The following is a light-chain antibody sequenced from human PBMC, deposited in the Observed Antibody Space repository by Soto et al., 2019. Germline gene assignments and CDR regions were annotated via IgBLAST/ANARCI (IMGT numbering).Light chain of an antibody. CDR1: SSDIGGYDY. V-gene: IGLV2-14*03. Sequence: QSALTQPASVSGSPGQSITISCTGTSSDIGGYDYVSWYQQYPGRAPKLIIFDVSDRPSGISDRFSGSNSGNTASLTISGFQVEDEDDDYCTSYTSSAGFLFGGGTKLTVL. CDR3: TSYTSSAGFL. CDR2: DVS. J-gene: IGLJ2*01.